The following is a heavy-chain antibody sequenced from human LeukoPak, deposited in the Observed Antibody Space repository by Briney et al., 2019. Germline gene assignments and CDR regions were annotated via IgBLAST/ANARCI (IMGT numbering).Heavy chain of an antibody. J-gene: IGHJ2*01. CDR1: GFTFDDYA. Sequence: PGGSLRLSCAASGFTFDDYAMHWVRQAPGKGLEWVSGISWNSGSIGYADSVKGRFTTSRDNAKNSLYLQMNSLRAEDTALYYCAKGSHSSGWYVWYFDLWGRGTLVTVSS. V-gene: IGHV3-9*01. CDR3: AKGSHSSGWYVWYFDL. D-gene: IGHD6-19*01. CDR2: ISWNSGSI.